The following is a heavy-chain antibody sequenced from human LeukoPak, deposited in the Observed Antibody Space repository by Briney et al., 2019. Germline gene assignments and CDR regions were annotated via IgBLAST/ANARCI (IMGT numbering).Heavy chain of an antibody. CDR3: ARGRREGSYIRRDWFDP. CDR1: GGSFSGFY. J-gene: IGHJ5*02. Sequence: SESLSLTCAVYGGSFSGFYWSWIRQPPGKGLEWIGEINHSRSTNYNPSLKSRVTISIDTSKNQFSLKLTSVTAADTAVYYCARGRREGSYIRRDWFDPWGQGTLVTVSS. CDR2: INHSRST. D-gene: IGHD2-15*01. V-gene: IGHV4-34*01.